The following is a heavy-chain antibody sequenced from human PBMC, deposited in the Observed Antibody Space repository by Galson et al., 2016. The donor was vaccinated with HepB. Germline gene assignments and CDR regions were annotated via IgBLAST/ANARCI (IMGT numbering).Heavy chain of an antibody. V-gene: IGHV3-15*07. CDR2: IKSKIDGEAT. D-gene: IGHD3-22*01. CDR3: ARLHYEGSIFHPFDC. CDR1: GFTFVNAW. Sequence: SLRLSCAASGFTFVNAWMNWLRQAPGKGLEWVGRIKSKIDGEATDYAAPVKGRFTVSRDDSMNSLYLQMNSLKTEDTAVYYCARLHYEGSIFHPFDCWGQGTLVSVSS. J-gene: IGHJ4*02.